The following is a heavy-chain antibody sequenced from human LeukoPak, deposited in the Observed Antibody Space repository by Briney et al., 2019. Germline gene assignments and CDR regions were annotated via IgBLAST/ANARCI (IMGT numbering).Heavy chain of an antibody. CDR2: IIPILGIA. V-gene: IGHV1-69*04. CDR1: GYTFTSYG. CDR3: ARDPRESISTMVRGVIDDY. J-gene: IGHJ4*02. D-gene: IGHD3-10*01. Sequence: ASVKVSCKASGYTFTSYGISWVRQAPGQGLEWMGRIIPILGIANYAQKFQGRVTITADKSTSTAYMELSSLRSEDTAVYYCARDPRESISTMVRGVIDDYWGQGTLVTVSS.